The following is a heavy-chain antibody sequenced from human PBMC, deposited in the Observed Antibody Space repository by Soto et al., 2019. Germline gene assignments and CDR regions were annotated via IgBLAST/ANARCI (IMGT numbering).Heavy chain of an antibody. D-gene: IGHD6-13*01. CDR1: GGSISSGCYS. CDR2: IYHIGST. J-gene: IGHJ4*02. V-gene: IGHV4-30-2*01. CDR3: ARVHFSLGAAGKDGQFDY. Sequence: SETLSRTCAVSGGSISSGCYSWSWIRQPPGKRLEWIGSIYHIGSTYYNPSLKSRVIISVDRSKNQFSLKLSSVTAADTAVYYWARVHFSLGAAGKDGQFDYWCGVILVT.